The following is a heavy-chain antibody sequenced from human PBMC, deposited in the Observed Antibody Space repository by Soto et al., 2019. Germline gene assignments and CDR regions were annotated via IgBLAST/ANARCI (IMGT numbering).Heavy chain of an antibody. CDR1: GGSINSGDSC. J-gene: IGHJ4*02. CDR2: INYRGST. V-gene: IGHV4-31*03. D-gene: IGHD2-15*01. Sequence: QVQLQESGPGLVRPSQTLSLICTVSGGSINSGDSCWNWIRQHPEKGLEWIGYINYRGSTFYNPSLKSRIIISVDTSKNQFSLKLSSVTAADTAVYYCARDAPGVAPYWGQGTLVTVSS. CDR3: ARDAPGVAPY.